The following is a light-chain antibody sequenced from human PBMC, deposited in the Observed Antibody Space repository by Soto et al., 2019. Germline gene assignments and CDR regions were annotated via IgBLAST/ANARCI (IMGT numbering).Light chain of an antibody. CDR3: QQYGSSLTWT. Sequence: EIVLTQSPGTLSLSPGDRATLSCRTSASVSSSYLAWYQQKPGQAPRLLIYGASSRATGIPDRFSGSGSGTDFTLTISRLEPEDFAVYYCQQYGSSLTWTFGQGTKVEIK. CDR1: ASVSSSY. V-gene: IGKV3-20*01. CDR2: GAS. J-gene: IGKJ1*01.